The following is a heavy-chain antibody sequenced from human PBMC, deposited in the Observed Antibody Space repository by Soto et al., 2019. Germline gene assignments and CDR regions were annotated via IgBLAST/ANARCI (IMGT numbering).Heavy chain of an antibody. CDR2: IIPIFGTA. CDR3: ARALGVVVPAAISYGMDV. J-gene: IGHJ6*02. Sequence: QVQLVQSGAEVKKPGSSVKVSCKASGGTFSSYAISRVRQAPGQGLEWMGGIIPIFGTANYAQKFQGRVTITADESTSTAYMELSSLRSEDTAVYYCARALGVVVPAAISYGMDVWGQGTTVTVSS. D-gene: IGHD2-2*02. CDR1: GGTFSSYA. V-gene: IGHV1-69*01.